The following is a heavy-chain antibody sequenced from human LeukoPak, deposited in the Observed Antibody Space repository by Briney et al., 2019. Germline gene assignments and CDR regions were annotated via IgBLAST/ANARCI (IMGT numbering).Heavy chain of an antibody. Sequence: GGSLRLSCAASGFPFSDFAIHWVRQTPGKGLEWVAAISYDRSSVYYADSVKGRFTISRDNSRNTLYLQMNSLRAEDTAVYCCAKSRDTSGYSAFDYWGQGTLVTVSS. CDR1: GFPFSDFA. CDR3: AKSRDTSGYSAFDY. CDR2: ISYDRSSV. V-gene: IGHV3-30-3*02. D-gene: IGHD3-22*01. J-gene: IGHJ4*02.